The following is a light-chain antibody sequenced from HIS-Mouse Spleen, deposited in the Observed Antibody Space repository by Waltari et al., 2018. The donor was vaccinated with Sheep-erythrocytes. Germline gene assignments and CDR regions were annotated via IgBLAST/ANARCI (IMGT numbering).Light chain of an antibody. CDR1: KWGDKY. Sequence: SYELTQPPSVSVSPGQTASITCSGDKWGDKYACWYQQKPGQSPLLVIYQDSKRPSGIPERFSGSNAGNTATLTISGTQAMDEADYYCQAWDSSTAWVFGGGTKLTVL. CDR3: QAWDSSTAWV. J-gene: IGLJ3*02. CDR2: QDS. V-gene: IGLV3-1*01.